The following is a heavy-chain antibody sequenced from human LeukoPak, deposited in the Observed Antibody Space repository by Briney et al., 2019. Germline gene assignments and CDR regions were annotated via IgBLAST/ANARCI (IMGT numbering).Heavy chain of an antibody. CDR2: ISGSGGST. V-gene: IGHV3-23*01. CDR3: AKYVTGGSLYYYYGMDV. CDR1: GFTFSSYA. Sequence: GASLRLSCAASGFTFSSYAMSWVRQAPGKGLEWVSAISGSGGSTYYADSVKGRFTISRDNSKNTLYLQMNSLRAEDTAVYYCAKYVTGGSLYYYYGMDVWGQGTTVTVSS. D-gene: IGHD3-16*01. J-gene: IGHJ6*02.